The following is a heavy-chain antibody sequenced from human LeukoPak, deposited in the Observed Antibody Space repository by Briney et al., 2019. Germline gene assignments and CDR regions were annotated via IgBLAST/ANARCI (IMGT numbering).Heavy chain of an antibody. V-gene: IGHV1-69*13. Sequence: SVKVSCXASGGTFSSYAISWVRQAPGQGLEWMGGIIPIFGTANYAQKFQGRVTITADESTSTAYMELSSLRSEDTAVYYCARDLGYGSGSYGYFGYWGQGTLVTVSS. CDR3: ARDLGYGSGSYGYFGY. D-gene: IGHD3-10*01. CDR1: GGTFSSYA. CDR2: IIPIFGTA. J-gene: IGHJ4*02.